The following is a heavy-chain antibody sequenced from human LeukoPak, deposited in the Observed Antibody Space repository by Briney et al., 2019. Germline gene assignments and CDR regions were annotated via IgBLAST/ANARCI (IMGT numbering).Heavy chain of an antibody. Sequence: GGSLRLSCAASGFTFSSYAMSWVRRAPGRGLEWVSAISGSGGRTYYADSVKGRFTISRDNSKNTLYPQMNTLRAEDTAVYYCAKDQYCGGGSCANWDYWGQGTLVTVSS. CDR1: GFTFSSYA. CDR2: ISGSGGRT. CDR3: AKDQYCGGGSCANWDY. V-gene: IGHV3-23*01. D-gene: IGHD2-15*01. J-gene: IGHJ4*02.